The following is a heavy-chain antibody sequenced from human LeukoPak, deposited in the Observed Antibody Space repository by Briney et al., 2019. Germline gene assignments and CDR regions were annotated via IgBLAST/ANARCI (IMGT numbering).Heavy chain of an antibody. V-gene: IGHV3-23*01. J-gene: IGHJ4*02. CDR1: GFTFSSYG. Sequence: GGSLRLSCAASGFTFSSYGMSWVRQAPGKGLEWVSAISGSGGSTYYADSVKGRFTISRDNSKNTLYLQMNTLRAEDTAVYYCAKDSAASGWSGGFDYWGQGTLVTVSS. D-gene: IGHD6-19*01. CDR3: AKDSAASGWSGGFDY. CDR2: ISGSGGST.